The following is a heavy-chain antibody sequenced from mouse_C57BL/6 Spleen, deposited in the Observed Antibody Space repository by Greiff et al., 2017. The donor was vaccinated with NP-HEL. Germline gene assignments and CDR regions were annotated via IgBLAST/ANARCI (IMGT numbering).Heavy chain of an antibody. Sequence: EVKLVESGGGLVQPGGSLKLSCAASGFTFSDYYMYWVRQTPEKRLEWVAYISNGGGSTYYPDTVKGRFTISRDNAKNTLYLQMSRLKSEDTAMYYCARQTLYDGYYVGAMDYWGQGTSVTVSS. CDR2: ISNGGGST. D-gene: IGHD2-3*01. CDR1: GFTFSDYY. V-gene: IGHV5-12*01. J-gene: IGHJ4*01. CDR3: ARQTLYDGYYVGAMDY.